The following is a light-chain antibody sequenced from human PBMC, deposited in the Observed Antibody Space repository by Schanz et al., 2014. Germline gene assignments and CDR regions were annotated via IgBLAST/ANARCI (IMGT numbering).Light chain of an antibody. Sequence: EIVLTQSPGTLSLSPGERATLSCRASESVNNNYLSWYRQKPGQAPRLLIYDASNRATGIPARFSGSGSGTDFTLTISSLEPEDFAVYYCQQRSNWPPLTFGGGTKVEIK. J-gene: IGKJ4*01. V-gene: IGKV3-11*01. CDR2: DAS. CDR3: QQRSNWPPLT. CDR1: ESVNNNY.